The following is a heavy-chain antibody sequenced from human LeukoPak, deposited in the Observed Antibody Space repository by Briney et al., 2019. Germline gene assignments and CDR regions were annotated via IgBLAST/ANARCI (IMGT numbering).Heavy chain of an antibody. Sequence: ASVKVSCKASGYTFTGYYMHWVRQAPGQGLEWMGWINPNSGGTNYAQKFQGRVTMTRDTSISTAYMELSSLRSEDTAVYYCARVPLTTVVTKKYYYYYYMDVWGKGTTVTISS. J-gene: IGHJ6*03. CDR3: ARVPLTTVVTKKYYYYYYMDV. D-gene: IGHD4-23*01. CDR2: INPNSGGT. CDR1: GYTFTGYY. V-gene: IGHV1-2*02.